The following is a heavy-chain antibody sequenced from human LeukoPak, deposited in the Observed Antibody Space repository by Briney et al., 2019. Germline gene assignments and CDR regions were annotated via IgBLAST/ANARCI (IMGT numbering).Heavy chain of an antibody. D-gene: IGHD4-11*01. CDR3: ARGSSPYNWYFDL. CDR2: IAADSGDIHGYT. CDR1: GYRLRNHG. J-gene: IGHJ2*01. V-gene: IGHV1-18*01. Sequence: ASVKVSCKASGYRLRNHGISWVRQAPGQGLEWVGWIAADSGDIHGYTHYAEKLQGRVSMTTDTSTDTAYMDLRSLTSDDTAVYYCARGSSPYNWYFDLWGRGTLITVSP.